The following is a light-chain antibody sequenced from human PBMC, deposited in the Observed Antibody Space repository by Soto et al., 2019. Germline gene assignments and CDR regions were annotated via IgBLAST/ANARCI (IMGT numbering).Light chain of an antibody. Sequence: SYELTQPPSVSLAPGETASIACGGDNIGRKSVHWYQQKPGQAPVVVMYYDRDRPSGIPERFSGSNSGNTATLTISWVEAGDEAEYYCQVYDSSSDHFVFGTGTKLTVL. J-gene: IGLJ1*01. CDR2: YDR. CDR1: NIGRKS. CDR3: QVYDSSSDHFV. V-gene: IGLV3-21*04.